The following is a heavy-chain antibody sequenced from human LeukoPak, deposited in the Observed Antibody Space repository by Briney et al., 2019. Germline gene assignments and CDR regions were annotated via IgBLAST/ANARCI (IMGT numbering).Heavy chain of an antibody. V-gene: IGHV3-23*01. CDR2: IGGSGDKT. Sequence: GGSLRLSCAASGFTFYRNAISWVRQAPGKGLEWVSTIGGSGDKTFYADSVKGRFTISRDNSKNMVHLQMNSLKGEDTALYYCVRRGDASSGWGDHDFWGQGALVTVSS. CDR1: GFTFYRNA. D-gene: IGHD6-19*01. J-gene: IGHJ4*02. CDR3: VRRGDASSGWGDHDF.